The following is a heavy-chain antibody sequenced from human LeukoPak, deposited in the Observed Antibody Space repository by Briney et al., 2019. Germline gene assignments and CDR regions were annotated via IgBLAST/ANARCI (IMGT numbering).Heavy chain of an antibody. V-gene: IGHV3-7*03. CDR1: GFTFSSYW. CDR3: AKDPTAAAATFDY. J-gene: IGHJ4*02. D-gene: IGHD6-13*01. Sequence: GGSLRLSCAASGFTFSSYWMSWVRQAPGKGLEWVANIKQDGSEKYYVDSVKGRFTISRDNSKNTLYLQMNSLRAEDTAVYYCAKDPTAAAATFDYWGQGTLVTVSS. CDR2: IKQDGSEK.